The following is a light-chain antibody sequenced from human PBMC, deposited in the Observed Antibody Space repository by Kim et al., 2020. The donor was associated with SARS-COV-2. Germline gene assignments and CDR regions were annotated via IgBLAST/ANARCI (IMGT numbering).Light chain of an antibody. Sequence: DIVMTQSPNSLAVSLGARATINCKSSQSVLYSSNNKDYLAWYQQKPGQPPKLLIYWASTRESGVPERFSGSGSGTDFTLTISSLQAEDVAVYYCQQYYRPPYTFGQGTKLEIK. CDR2: WAS. CDR3: QQYYRPPYT. V-gene: IGKV4-1*01. CDR1: QSVLYSSNNKDY. J-gene: IGKJ2*01.